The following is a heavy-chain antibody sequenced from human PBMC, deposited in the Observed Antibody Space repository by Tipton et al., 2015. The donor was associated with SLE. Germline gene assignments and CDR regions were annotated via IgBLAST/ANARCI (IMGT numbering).Heavy chain of an antibody. CDR1: GGSISSHY. J-gene: IGHJ5*02. Sequence: TLSLTCTVSGGSISSHYWSWIRQPPGKGLEWIGYIYYSGSTNYNPSLKSRVTISVDTSKNQFSLQLSSVTAADTAVYYCAREGVPYNWFDPWGQGTLVTVSS. CDR2: IYYSGST. CDR3: AREGVPYNWFDP. V-gene: IGHV4-59*11.